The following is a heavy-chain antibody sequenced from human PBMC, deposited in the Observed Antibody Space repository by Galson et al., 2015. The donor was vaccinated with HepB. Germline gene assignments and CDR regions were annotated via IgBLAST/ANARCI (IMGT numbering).Heavy chain of an antibody. CDR2: VSYTGGI. Sequence: SETLSLTCTVSSASISRFYWSWIRQSSGKGLEWIGYVSYTGGIKYSPSLKSRVTISIDTSKNQFSLKLSSVTAADTAVYYCATQKGSLMPFDYWGQGTLVTVSP. CDR3: ATQKGSLMPFDY. D-gene: IGHD2-15*01. J-gene: IGHJ4*02. CDR1: SASISRFY. V-gene: IGHV4-59*08.